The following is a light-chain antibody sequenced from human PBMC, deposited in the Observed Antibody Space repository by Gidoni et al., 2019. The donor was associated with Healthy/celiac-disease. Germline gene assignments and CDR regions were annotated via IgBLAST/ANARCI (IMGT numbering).Light chain of an antibody. V-gene: IGKV3-11*01. CDR3: QQRSNWPLT. Sequence: VLTQSPATLPLSPGERATLSCRASQSVSSYLAWYQQTPDQATRLIIYDASNRATAIPAMFSGSGSGTDFTLTISSLEPEDFAVYYCQQRSNWPLTFGGGTKVEIK. CDR1: QSVSSY. J-gene: IGKJ4*01. CDR2: DAS.